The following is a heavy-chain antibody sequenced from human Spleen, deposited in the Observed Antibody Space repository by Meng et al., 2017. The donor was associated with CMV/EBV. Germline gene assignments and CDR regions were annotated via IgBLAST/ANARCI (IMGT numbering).Heavy chain of an antibody. J-gene: IGHJ6*02. CDR3: AKDCFPGTPGYGMDV. Sequence: SLKISCAASGFTFDDYAMHWVRQAPGKGLEWVSGISWNSGSIGYADSVKGRFTISRDNAKNSLYLQMNSLRAEDTALYYCAKDCFPGTPGYGMDVWGQGTTVTVSS. CDR2: ISWNSGSI. V-gene: IGHV3-9*01. CDR1: GFTFDDYA. D-gene: IGHD1/OR15-1a*01.